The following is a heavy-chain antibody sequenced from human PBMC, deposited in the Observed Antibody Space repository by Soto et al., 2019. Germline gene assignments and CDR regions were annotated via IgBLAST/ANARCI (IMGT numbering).Heavy chain of an antibody. Sequence: SETLSLTCSVSGGSFTGDYWSWIRQPAGKGLQWIGRVFGNGAGTPIYNSLLKSRARMSADPSKRQFSLTLTSVTAADTAVYYCARDLPPYGGRRSPPTGAFEDWGQGIMVT. J-gene: IGHJ4*02. CDR1: GGSFTGDY. CDR3: ARDLPPYGGRRSPPTGAFED. V-gene: IGHV4-4*07. D-gene: IGHD2-15*01. CDR2: VFGNGAGTP.